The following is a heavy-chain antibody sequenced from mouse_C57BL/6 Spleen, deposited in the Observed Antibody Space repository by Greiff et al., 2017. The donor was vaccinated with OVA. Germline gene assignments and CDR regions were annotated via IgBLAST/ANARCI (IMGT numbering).Heavy chain of an antibody. J-gene: IGHJ4*01. CDR1: GYTFTDYN. D-gene: IGHD2-2*01. CDR2: INPNNGGT. CDR3: AREDYGYDEAYAMYY. Sequence: VQLKQSGPELVKPGASVKMSCKASGYTFTDYNMHWVKQSHGKSLEWIGYINPNNGGTSYNQKFKGKATLTVNKSSSTAYMELRSLTSEDSAVYYCAREDYGYDEAYAMYYWGQGTSVTVSS. V-gene: IGHV1-22*01.